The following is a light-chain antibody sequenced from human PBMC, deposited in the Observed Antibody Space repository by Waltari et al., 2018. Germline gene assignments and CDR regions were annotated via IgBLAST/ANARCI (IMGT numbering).Light chain of an antibody. CDR1: QSLLHSDGKTY. J-gene: IGKJ1*01. V-gene: IGKV2D-29*02. CDR2: EAS. Sequence: DVVMTQTPLSLSVTPGQPASISCKSSQSLLHSDGKTYLFWYLQRPGQSLQLLIYEASNRVSGVPDRFSGSGSGTDFTLKISRVEAEDVGVYYCMQSIEFWTFGQGTKMEIK. CDR3: MQSIEFWT.